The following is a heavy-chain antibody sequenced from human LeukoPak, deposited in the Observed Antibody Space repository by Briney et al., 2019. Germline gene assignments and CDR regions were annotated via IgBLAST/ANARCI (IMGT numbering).Heavy chain of an antibody. Sequence: PGGSLRLSCAASGFTFSSYCMNWVRQAPGKGLEWVSSITSSSTYTYYADSVKGRFTISRDNAKNSLYLQMNSLRAEDTAVYYCARGSRRGATKYYYYGMDVWGQGTTVTVSS. J-gene: IGHJ6*02. CDR3: ARGSRRGATKYYYYGMDV. CDR2: ITSSSTYT. D-gene: IGHD5-12*01. V-gene: IGHV3-21*06. CDR1: GFTFSSYC.